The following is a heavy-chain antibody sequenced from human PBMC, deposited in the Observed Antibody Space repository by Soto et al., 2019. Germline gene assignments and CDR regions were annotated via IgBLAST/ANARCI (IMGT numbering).Heavy chain of an antibody. D-gene: IGHD3-10*01. CDR2: VNPIVSMS. CDR3: ASSYGLGYRAFDD. Sequence: QVQLVQSGAEVKRPGSSVKVSCKASGDTFNFYSINWVRQAPGLGLEWMGRVNPIVSMSNYAQKFQGRVTMTADKFTSTAYMDLSSLRSEDTAIYYCASSYGLGYRAFDDWGQGALVTVSS. CDR1: GDTFNFYS. V-gene: IGHV1-69*02. J-gene: IGHJ4*02.